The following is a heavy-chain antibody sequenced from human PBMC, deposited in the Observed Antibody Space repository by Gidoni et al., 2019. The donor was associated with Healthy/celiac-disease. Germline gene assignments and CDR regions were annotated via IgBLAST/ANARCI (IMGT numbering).Heavy chain of an antibody. CDR2: ISSSSSTI. D-gene: IGHD4-17*01. V-gene: IGHV3-48*01. J-gene: IGHJ4*02. CDR1: GFTFSSYS. CDR3: ARGWDYGGNSIFDY. Sequence: EVQLVESGGGLVQPGGSLRLSCAASGFTFSSYSMNWVRQAPGKGLEWVSYISSSSSTIYYADSVKGRFTISRDNAKNSLYLQMNSLRAEDTAVYYCARGWDYGGNSIFDYWGQGTLVTVSS.